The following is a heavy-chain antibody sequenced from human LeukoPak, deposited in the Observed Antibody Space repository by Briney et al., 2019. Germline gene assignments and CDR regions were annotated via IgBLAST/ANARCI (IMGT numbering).Heavy chain of an antibody. J-gene: IGHJ4*02. CDR3: ARDGGSSGFFDI. D-gene: IGHD6-19*01. V-gene: IGHV1-46*01. CDR2: INPTGGPT. Sequence: ASVKVSCKASGYIFIGYYIHWVRQAPGRGLEWMGMINPTGGPTSYAQRFQGRVTVTRDTSRTTVYLEMSRLRSEDTAVYYCARDGGSSGFFDIWGQGSLVTVS. CDR1: GYIFIGYY.